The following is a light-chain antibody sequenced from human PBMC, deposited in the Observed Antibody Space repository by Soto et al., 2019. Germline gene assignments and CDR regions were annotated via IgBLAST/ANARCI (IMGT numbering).Light chain of an antibody. CDR3: QQYNDWPLT. CDR2: GAS. V-gene: IGKV3-15*01. CDR1: QSVSSK. J-gene: IGKJ1*01. Sequence: DIVMTQSPLSLPVTPGEPASISCRSSQSVSSKLAWYQQKPGQAPRLLIYGASIRATDIPARFSGSGSGTEFTLTISRLQSEDFAPYYCQQYNDWPLTFGQGPRWIS.